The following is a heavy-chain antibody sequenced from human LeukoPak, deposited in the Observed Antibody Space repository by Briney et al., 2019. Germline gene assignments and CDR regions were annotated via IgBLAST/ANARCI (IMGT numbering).Heavy chain of an antibody. CDR1: GDSVSGNSAT. Sequence: SQTLSLTCAISGDSVSGNSATWNWIRQSPSRGLKWLGRTYYRSKWYNDYAVSVKSQITINPDTSKNQFSLQLNSVTPEDTAIYYCARVSGSSVKSFDYWGQGTLVTVSS. V-gene: IGHV6-1*01. J-gene: IGHJ4*02. D-gene: IGHD6-13*01. CDR3: ARVSGSSVKSFDY. CDR2: TYYRSKWYN.